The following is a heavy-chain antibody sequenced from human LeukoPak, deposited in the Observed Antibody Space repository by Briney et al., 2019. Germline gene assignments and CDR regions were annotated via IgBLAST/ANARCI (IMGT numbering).Heavy chain of an antibody. V-gene: IGHV4-61*02. CDR2: IYTSGST. Sequence: PSETLSLTCTVSGGSIISGSYYWTWIRQPAGKGLEWIGRIYTSGSTNYNPSLASRVTISVDTSNNQFSLELTSVTAADTAVYYCARGSITMVRGVIDSWFDPWGREPWSPSPQ. J-gene: IGHJ5*02. CDR1: GGSIISGSYY. CDR3: ARGSITMVRGVIDSWFDP. D-gene: IGHD3-10*01.